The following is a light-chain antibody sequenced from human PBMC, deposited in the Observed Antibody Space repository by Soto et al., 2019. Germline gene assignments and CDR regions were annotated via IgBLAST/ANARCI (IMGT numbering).Light chain of an antibody. J-gene: IGKJ4*01. V-gene: IGKV3-11*01. Sequence: EIVMTQSPATLSVPPGERVTLSCRASQSVSSNLVWYHQKPGQAPRLLIYDASNRATGIPARFSGSGSGTDFTLTISSLEPEDFAVYYCQQRSNFLTFGGGTKVDIK. CDR2: DAS. CDR1: QSVSSN. CDR3: QQRSNFLT.